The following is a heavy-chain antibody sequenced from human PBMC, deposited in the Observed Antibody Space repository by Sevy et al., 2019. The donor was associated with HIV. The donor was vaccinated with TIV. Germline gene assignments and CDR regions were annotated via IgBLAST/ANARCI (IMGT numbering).Heavy chain of an antibody. CDR1: GFTFSSYG. CDR2: IWYDGSNK. D-gene: IGHD2-15*01. Sequence: GGSLRLSCAASGFTFSSYGMHWVRQAPGKGLEWVAVIWYDGSNKYYADSVKGRFTISRDNSKNTLYLQMNSLRAEDTAVYYCARDQCSGGSCCLSGPDYWGQGTLVTVSS. CDR3: ARDQCSGGSCCLSGPDY. V-gene: IGHV3-33*01. J-gene: IGHJ4*02.